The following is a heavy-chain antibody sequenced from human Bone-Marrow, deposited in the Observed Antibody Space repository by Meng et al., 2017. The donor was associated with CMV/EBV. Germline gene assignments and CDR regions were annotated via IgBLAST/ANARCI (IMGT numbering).Heavy chain of an antibody. CDR2: ISSSGSTI. J-gene: IGHJ3*02. V-gene: IGHV3-48*03. Sequence: GESLKISCAASGFTFSSYEMNWVRQAPGKGLEWVSYISSSGSTIYYADSVKGRFTISRDNAKNSLYLQMNSLRAEDTAVYYCARESVIWQLRAAFDIGGQGTMVTVSS. CDR3: ARESVIWQLRAAFDI. D-gene: IGHD2-15*01. CDR1: GFTFSSYE.